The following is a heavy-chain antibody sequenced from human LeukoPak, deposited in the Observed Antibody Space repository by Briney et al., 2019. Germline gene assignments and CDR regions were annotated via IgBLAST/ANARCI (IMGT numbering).Heavy chain of an antibody. CDR2: IKEDGSEQ. D-gene: IGHD6-19*01. CDR1: GFTFSRHW. J-gene: IGHJ3*02. CDR3: ARDPYSSGWYKDAFDI. Sequence: GGSLRLSCTASGFTFSRHWISWVRQTPGKGLEWVANIKEDGSEQYYVDSVKGRFTMSRDNAQNSLFLQLNSLRAEDTAVYYCARDPYSSGWYKDAFDIWGQGTMVTVSS. V-gene: IGHV3-7*01.